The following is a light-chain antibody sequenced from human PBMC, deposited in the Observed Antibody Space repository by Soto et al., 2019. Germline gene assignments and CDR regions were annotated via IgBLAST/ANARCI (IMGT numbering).Light chain of an antibody. CDR2: GVT. V-gene: IGLV2-8*01. J-gene: IGLJ1*01. Sequence: QSALAQPPSASGSPGQSVTISCTGSGSDIGAYNFVSWYQQHPGKAPKLMIFGVTERPSGVPDRFSGSKSGNTASLTISGLQTEDEADYYCNSYTSSSTRVFGTGTKLTVL. CDR3: NSYTSSSTRV. CDR1: GSDIGAYNF.